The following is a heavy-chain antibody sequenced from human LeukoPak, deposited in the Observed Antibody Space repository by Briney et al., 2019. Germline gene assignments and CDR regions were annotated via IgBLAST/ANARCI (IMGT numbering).Heavy chain of an antibody. CDR3: AREVPATAMYFDY. Sequence: GGSLRLSCAASGFTFSSYSMHWVRQAPGKGLEWVAVISYDGSNKYNADSVKGRFTISRDNSKNTLYLQMNSLRAEDTAVYYCAREVPATAMYFDYWGQGTLVTVSS. CDR2: ISYDGSNK. J-gene: IGHJ4*02. V-gene: IGHV3-30*14. D-gene: IGHD2-2*01. CDR1: GFTFSSYS.